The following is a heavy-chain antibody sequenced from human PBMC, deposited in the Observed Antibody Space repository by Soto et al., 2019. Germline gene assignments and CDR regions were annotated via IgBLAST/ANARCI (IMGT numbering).Heavy chain of an antibody. D-gene: IGHD1-26*01. Sequence: PSQTLSLTCGISGDSVSSNSAAWNWLRQSPSRGLEWLGRTYYRSKWYNDYAVSVESRITINPDTSKNHFSLQLNFVTPEDTAVYFSARGEQYSGRIFDYWGQGTLVTVSS. CDR1: GDSVSSNSAA. J-gene: IGHJ4*02. CDR2: TYYRSKWYN. CDR3: ARGEQYSGRIFDY. V-gene: IGHV6-1*01.